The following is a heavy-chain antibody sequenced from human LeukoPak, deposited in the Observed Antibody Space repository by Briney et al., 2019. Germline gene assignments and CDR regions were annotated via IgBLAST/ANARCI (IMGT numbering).Heavy chain of an antibody. D-gene: IGHD6-19*01. CDR2: IYHSGST. CDR1: GGSISSSNW. J-gene: IGHJ4*02. Sequence: SGTLSLTCAVSGGSISSSNWWSWVRQPPGKGLEWIGEIYHSGSTNYNPSLKSRVTISVDKSKNQFSLKLSSVTAADTAVYYCAREGRAQWLVHDYWGQGTLVTVSS. V-gene: IGHV4-4*02. CDR3: AREGRAQWLVHDY.